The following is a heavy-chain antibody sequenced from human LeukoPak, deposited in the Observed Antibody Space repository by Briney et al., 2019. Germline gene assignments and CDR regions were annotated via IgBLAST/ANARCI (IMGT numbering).Heavy chain of an antibody. Sequence: SQTLSLTCVISGDSVSSNSAAWNWIRQSPSRGLEWLGRTYYRSKWYNDYAISVKSRISINPDTSKNQFFLQLSYVTPEDMAVYYCARLTGDMGDWGQGTLVTVSS. CDR2: TYYRSKWYN. CDR1: GDSVSSNSAA. D-gene: IGHD7-27*01. V-gene: IGHV6-1*01. CDR3: ARLTGDMGD. J-gene: IGHJ4*02.